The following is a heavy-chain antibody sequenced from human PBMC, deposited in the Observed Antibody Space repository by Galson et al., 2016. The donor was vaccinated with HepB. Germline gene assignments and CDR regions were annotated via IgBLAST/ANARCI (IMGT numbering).Heavy chain of an antibody. V-gene: IGHV3-23*01. D-gene: IGHD3-16*01. CDR2: INNAGHT. Sequence: SLRLSCAASGFTFRNFAMNWVRQAPGKGLEWVSGINNAGHTFYADSVKGRFTISRDNLKNTVYLQMNSLRAEDTAQYYCAKDALIARGGHFDPWGQGTLVTVSS. J-gene: IGHJ5*02. CDR1: GFTFRNFA. CDR3: AKDALIARGGHFDP.